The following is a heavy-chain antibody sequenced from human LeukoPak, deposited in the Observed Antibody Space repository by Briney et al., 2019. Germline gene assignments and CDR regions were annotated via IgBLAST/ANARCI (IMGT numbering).Heavy chain of an antibody. Sequence: GGSLRLSCAASGFTFSSYAMHWVRQAPGKGLEYVSATSSNGGSTYYANSVKGRFTISRDNSKNTLYLQMNSLRAEDTAVYYCARAKAVAHDSFDIGGQETIVTVS. CDR2: TSSNGGST. CDR1: GFTFSSYA. J-gene: IGHJ3*02. V-gene: IGHV3-64*01. CDR3: ARAKAVAHDSFDI.